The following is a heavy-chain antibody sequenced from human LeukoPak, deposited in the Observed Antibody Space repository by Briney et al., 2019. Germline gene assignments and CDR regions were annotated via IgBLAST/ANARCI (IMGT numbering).Heavy chain of an antibody. CDR1: GFTFSSYA. V-gene: IGHV3-23*01. CDR2: ISGSGGST. CDR3: AKDRNYYDSSGLKINY. D-gene: IGHD3-22*01. J-gene: IGHJ4*02. Sequence: GGSLRLSCAASGFTFSSYAMSWVRQAPGKGLEWVSAISGSGGSTYYADSVKGRFIISRDNSKNTLYLQMNSLRAEDTAVYYCAKDRNYYDSSGLKINYWGQGTLVTVSS.